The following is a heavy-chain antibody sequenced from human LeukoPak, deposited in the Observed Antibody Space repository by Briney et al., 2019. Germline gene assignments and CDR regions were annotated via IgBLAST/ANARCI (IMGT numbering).Heavy chain of an antibody. CDR1: GYTFTSND. CDR3: ARSAERGVPSPDY. Sequence: EASVKVSCKASGYTFTSNDINWVRQATGQGLEWMGWMNPNSGNTGYAQKFQGRVTMTRSTSINTAYMELNSLISEDTAVYYCARSAERGVPSPDYWGQGTLVTVSS. D-gene: IGHD3-10*01. V-gene: IGHV1-8*01. J-gene: IGHJ4*02. CDR2: MNPNSGNT.